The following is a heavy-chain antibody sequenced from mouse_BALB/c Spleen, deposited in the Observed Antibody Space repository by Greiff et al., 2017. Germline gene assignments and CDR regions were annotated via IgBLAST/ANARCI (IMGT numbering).Heavy chain of an antibody. V-gene: IGHV3-6*02. J-gene: IGHJ3*01. CDR2: ISYDGSN. CDR1: GYSITSGYY. Sequence: ESGPGLVKPSQSLSLTCSVTGYSITSGYYWNWIRQFPGNKLEWMGYISYDGSNNYNPSLKNRISITRDTSKNQFFLKLNSVTTEDTATYYCAREDFTTATAYWGQGTLVTVSA. D-gene: IGHD1-2*01. CDR3: AREDFTTATAY.